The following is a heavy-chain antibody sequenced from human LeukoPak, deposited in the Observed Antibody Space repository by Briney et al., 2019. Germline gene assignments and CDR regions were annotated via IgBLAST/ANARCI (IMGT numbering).Heavy chain of an antibody. V-gene: IGHV3-7*03. CDR3: AREWVAAAVETTPYFDY. CDR2: IKQDGSTK. J-gene: IGHJ4*02. Sequence: GGSLRLSCAASGFTFSSAWMSWVRQAPGKGLEWVAIIKQDGSTKYYVDSVKGRFTISRDNAKNSLYLQMNSLRAEDTAVYYCAREWVAAAVETTPYFDYWGQGTLVTVSS. CDR1: GFTFSSAW. D-gene: IGHD6-13*01.